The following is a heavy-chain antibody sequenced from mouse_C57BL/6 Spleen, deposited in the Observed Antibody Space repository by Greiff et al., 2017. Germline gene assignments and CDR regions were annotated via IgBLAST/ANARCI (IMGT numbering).Heavy chain of an antibody. CDR2: ISYDGSN. V-gene: IGHV3-6*01. CDR1: GYSITSGYY. CDR3: ARARSLNYAMDY. Sequence: EVQLVESGPGLVKPSQSLSLTCSVTGYSITSGYYWNWIRQFPGNKLEWMGYISYDGSNNYNPSLKNRISITRDTSKNQFFLKLNSVTTEDTATYYCARARSLNYAMDYWGQGTSVTVSS. J-gene: IGHJ4*01.